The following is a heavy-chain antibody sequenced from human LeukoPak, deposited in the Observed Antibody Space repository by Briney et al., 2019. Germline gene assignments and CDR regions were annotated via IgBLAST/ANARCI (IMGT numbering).Heavy chain of an antibody. Sequence: SETLSLTCTVSGGSIVSYYWSWIRQPPGTGLEWIGYIYYSGSTNYNPSLKSRVTISIDTSKNQFSLKLSSVTAADTAVYYCARDAGGATGDYYFDYWGQGTLVTVSS. D-gene: IGHD7-27*01. J-gene: IGHJ4*02. CDR2: IYYSGST. V-gene: IGHV4-59*01. CDR1: GGSIVSYY. CDR3: ARDAGGATGDYYFDY.